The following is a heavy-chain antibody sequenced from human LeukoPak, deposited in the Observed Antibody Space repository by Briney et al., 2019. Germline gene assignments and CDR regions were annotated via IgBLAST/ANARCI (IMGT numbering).Heavy chain of an antibody. CDR1: GFTFDDYA. CDR2: ISWNSGSI. D-gene: IGHD3-22*01. J-gene: IGHJ3*02. Sequence: GGSLRLSCAASGFTFDDYAMHWVRQAPGKGLEWVSGISWNSGSIGYADSVKGRFTISRDNAKNSLYLQMNSLRAEDTALYYCAKAGYYYDSRGAFDIWGQGTMVTVSS. CDR3: AKAGYYYDSRGAFDI. V-gene: IGHV3-9*01.